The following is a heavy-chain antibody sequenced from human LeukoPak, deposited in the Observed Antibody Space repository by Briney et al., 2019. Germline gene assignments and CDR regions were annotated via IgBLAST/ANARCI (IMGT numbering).Heavy chain of an antibody. CDR3: ATGYSSGWGGQNWFDP. J-gene: IGHJ5*02. CDR2: INPNNGGT. CDR1: GYTFTGYY. D-gene: IGHD6-19*01. Sequence: ASVKVSCKASGYTFTGYYMHWVRQAPGQGLEWMGRINPNNGGTNYAQKFQGRVTMTRDTSISTAYMELSRLRSDDTAVYYCATGYSSGWGGQNWFDPWGQGTLVTVSS. V-gene: IGHV1-2*06.